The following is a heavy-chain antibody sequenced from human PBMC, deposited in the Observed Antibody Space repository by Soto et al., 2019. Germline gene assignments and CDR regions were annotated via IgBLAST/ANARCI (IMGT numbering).Heavy chain of an antibody. CDR3: AREVVGVMITFGGVIAWGWFDP. J-gene: IGHJ5*02. D-gene: IGHD3-16*02. CDR1: GYTFTSYG. CDR2: ISAYNGNT. Sequence: QVQLVQSGAEVKKPGASVKVSCKASGYTFTSYGISWVRQAPGQGLEWMGWISAYNGNTNYAQKLQGRVTMTTDTSTSTAYMELRSLRSDDTAVYYCAREVVGVMITFGGVIAWGWFDPWGQGTLVTVSS. V-gene: IGHV1-18*01.